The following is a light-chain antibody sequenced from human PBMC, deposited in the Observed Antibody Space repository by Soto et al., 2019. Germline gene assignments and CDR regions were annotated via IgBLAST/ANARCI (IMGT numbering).Light chain of an antibody. CDR1: QKINNY. V-gene: IGKV1-39*01. CDR2: GAF. J-gene: IGKJ5*01. Sequence: DIQMTQSPSSLSASVGDRVTVTCRTSQKINNYLNWNQQKPGKAPKLLIYGAFSVQSGVPLRFSGSGSGTEFTLTISSLQPEDFAIYYCEQTYSTPVTFGQGTRLEVK. CDR3: EQTYSTPVT.